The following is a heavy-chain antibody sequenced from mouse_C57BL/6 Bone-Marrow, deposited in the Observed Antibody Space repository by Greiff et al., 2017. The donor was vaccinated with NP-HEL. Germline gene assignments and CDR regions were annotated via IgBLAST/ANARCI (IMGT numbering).Heavy chain of an antibody. V-gene: IGHV1-69*01. D-gene: IGHD1-1*01. CDR1: GYTFTSYW. Sequence: QVQLQQPGAELVMPGASVKLSCKASGYTFTSYWMHWVKQRPGQGPEWIGEIDPSDSYTNYNQKFKGKSTLTVDKSSSTAYMQLSSLTSEDSAVYYCARERITTVVARYWYFDVWGTGTTVTVSS. CDR2: IDPSDSYT. J-gene: IGHJ1*03. CDR3: ARERITTVVARYWYFDV.